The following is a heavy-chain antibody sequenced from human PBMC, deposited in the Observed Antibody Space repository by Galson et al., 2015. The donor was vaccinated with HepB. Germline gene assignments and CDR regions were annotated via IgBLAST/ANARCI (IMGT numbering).Heavy chain of an antibody. CDR1: GFTFSSYA. CDR3: AKDAGSSRWYFQH. CDR2: ISGSGGST. J-gene: IGHJ1*01. Sequence: SGAEVKKPGESLRLSCAASGFTFSSYAMSWVRQAPGKGLEWVPAISGSGGSTYYADSVKGRFTISRDNSKNTLYLQMNSLRAEDTAVYYCAKDAGSSRWYFQHWGQGTLVTVSS. D-gene: IGHD2-2*01. V-gene: IGHV3-23*01.